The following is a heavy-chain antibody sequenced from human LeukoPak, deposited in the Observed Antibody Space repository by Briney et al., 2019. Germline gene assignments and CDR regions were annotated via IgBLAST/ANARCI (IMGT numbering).Heavy chain of an antibody. Sequence: SVKVSCKASGGTFSSYTISWVRQAPGQGLEWMGRIIPILGIANYAQKFQGRVTITADKSTSTAYMELSSLRSEDTAVYYCAREDCYDRDRPLDYWGQGTLVTVSS. CDR1: GGTFSSYT. CDR2: IIPILGIA. V-gene: IGHV1-69*04. CDR3: AREDCYDRDRPLDY. J-gene: IGHJ4*02. D-gene: IGHD3-22*01.